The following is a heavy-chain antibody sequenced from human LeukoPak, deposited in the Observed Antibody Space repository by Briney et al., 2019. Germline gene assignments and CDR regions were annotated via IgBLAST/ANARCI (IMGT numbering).Heavy chain of an antibody. V-gene: IGHV3-9*01. CDR1: GSTFDDYA. CDR3: AKDSWQQQDAFDI. CDR2: ISWNSGTI. D-gene: IGHD6-13*01. J-gene: IGHJ3*02. Sequence: PGRSLRLSCAASGSTFDDYAMHWVRQAPGKGLEWVSGISWNSGTIDYADSVKGRFTISRDNAKNSLYLQMNSLRAEDTALYYCAKDSWQQQDAFDIWGQGTMVTVSS.